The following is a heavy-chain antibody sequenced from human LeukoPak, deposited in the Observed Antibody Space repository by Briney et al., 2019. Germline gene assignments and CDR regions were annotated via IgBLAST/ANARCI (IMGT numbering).Heavy chain of an antibody. D-gene: IGHD4-17*01. Sequence: ASETLSLTCTVSGGSISSSGYYWSWIRQHPGKGLEWIGYIYYSGSTYYNPSLKSRVTISVDTSKNQFSLKLSSVTAADTAVYYCASLTYGDYGSVAFDIWGQGTMVTVSS. J-gene: IGHJ3*02. CDR2: IYYSGST. V-gene: IGHV4-31*03. CDR1: GGSISSSGYY. CDR3: ASLTYGDYGSVAFDI.